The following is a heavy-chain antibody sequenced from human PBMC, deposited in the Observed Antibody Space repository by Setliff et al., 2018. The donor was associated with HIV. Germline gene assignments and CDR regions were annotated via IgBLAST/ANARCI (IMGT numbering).Heavy chain of an antibody. V-gene: IGHV1-69*10. J-gene: IGHJ4*02. CDR3: ARGPLYGYDRGYFDY. Sequence: SVKVSCKPSGGTFSNYGISWVRQAPGQGFEWLGGIILVQGIPNYAQKFQGRVTITADESTTTVYMEVRSLKSEDTALYYCARGPLYGYDRGYFDYWGQGTLVTVSS. CDR1: GGTFSNYG. D-gene: IGHD5-12*01. CDR2: IILVQGIP.